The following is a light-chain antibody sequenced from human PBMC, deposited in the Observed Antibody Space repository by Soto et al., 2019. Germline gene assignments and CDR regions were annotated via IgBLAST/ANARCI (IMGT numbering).Light chain of an antibody. Sequence: EIVLTQSPGTLSLSTGERATLSCRASQSVSNNYLAWYQQKPGQAPRLLIYGASNRATGIPDRFSGSGSGTDFTLTISRLEPEDFAVYYCQQYGSSGTFGQVTKVDIK. V-gene: IGKV3-20*01. J-gene: IGKJ1*01. CDR3: QQYGSSGT. CDR1: QSVSNNY. CDR2: GAS.